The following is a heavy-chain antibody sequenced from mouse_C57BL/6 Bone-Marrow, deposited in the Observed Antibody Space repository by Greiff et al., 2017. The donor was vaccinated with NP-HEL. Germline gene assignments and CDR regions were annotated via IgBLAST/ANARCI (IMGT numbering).Heavy chain of an antibody. Sequence: EVQGVESGGGLVKPGGSLKLSCAASGFTFSSYAMSWVRQTPEKRLEWVATISDGGSYTYYPDNVKGRFTISRDNAKNNLYLQMSHLKSEDTAMYYCARDGGSPYFDVWGTGTTVTVSS. CDR2: ISDGGSYT. V-gene: IGHV5-4*01. CDR1: GFTFSSYA. J-gene: IGHJ1*03. CDR3: ARDGGSPYFDV.